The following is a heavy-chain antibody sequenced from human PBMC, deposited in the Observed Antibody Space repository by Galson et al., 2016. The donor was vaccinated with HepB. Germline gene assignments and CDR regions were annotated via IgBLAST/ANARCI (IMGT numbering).Heavy chain of an antibody. J-gene: IGHJ4*02. CDR3: AKLRTSVTILGVVDY. D-gene: IGHD3-3*01. V-gene: IGHV3-23*01. Sequence: SLRLSCAASGFTFRAYAMSWVRQAPGKGLEWVSAIVGNGGGTYYADSVKGRFTISRDNSKSTLYLQMNSLRADDTAVYYCAKLRTSVTILGVVDYWGQGILVTVSS. CDR2: IVGNGGGT. CDR1: GFTFRAYA.